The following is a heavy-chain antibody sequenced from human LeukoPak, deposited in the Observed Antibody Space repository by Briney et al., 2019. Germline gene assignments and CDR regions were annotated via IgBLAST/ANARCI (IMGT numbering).Heavy chain of an antibody. Sequence: GESLRLSCVGSGFTFSTSWMHWVRQAPGKGPESVAYINQDGSETNYVDSVKGRFTISRDNTRNSLFLQMYSLRDEDTAIYYCARWAGRCGGDCQSEDPWGLGTLVIVSS. D-gene: IGHD2-21*02. V-gene: IGHV3-7*01. J-gene: IGHJ5*02. CDR2: INQDGSET. CDR1: GFTFSTSW. CDR3: ARWAGRCGGDCQSEDP.